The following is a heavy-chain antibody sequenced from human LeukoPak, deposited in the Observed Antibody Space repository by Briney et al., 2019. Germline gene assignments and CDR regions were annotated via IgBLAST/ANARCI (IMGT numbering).Heavy chain of an antibody. CDR3: AKDYRWFGELLGADY. Sequence: PGGSLRLSCAASGFTFSSYGMHWVRQAPGKGLEWVAFIRYDGSNKYYADSVKGRFTISRDNSKNTLYLQMNSLRAEDTAVYYCAKDYRWFGELLGADYWGQGTLVTVSS. V-gene: IGHV3-30*02. J-gene: IGHJ4*02. CDR2: IRYDGSNK. D-gene: IGHD3-10*01. CDR1: GFTFSSYG.